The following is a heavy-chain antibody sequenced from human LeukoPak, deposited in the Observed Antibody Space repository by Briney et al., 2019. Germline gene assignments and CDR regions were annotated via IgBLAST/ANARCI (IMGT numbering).Heavy chain of an antibody. CDR1: GFTFSDHY. D-gene: IGHD2-21*02. V-gene: IGHV3-72*01. CDR2: TRNKANSYTT. J-gene: IGHJ3*02. CDR3: AIVVVTTESNAFDI. Sequence: PGGSLRLSCAASGFTFSDHYMDWVRQAPGKGLEWVGRTRNKANSYTTEYAASVKGRFTISRDDSKNSLYLQMNSPKTEDTAVYYCAIVVVTTESNAFDIWGQGTMVTVSS.